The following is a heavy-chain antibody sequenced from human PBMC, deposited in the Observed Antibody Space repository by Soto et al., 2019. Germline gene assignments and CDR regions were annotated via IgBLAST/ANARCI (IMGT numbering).Heavy chain of an antibody. Sequence: EVQLVQSGVEVKEPGESLKISCKGYGYSFFGYWIGWVRQMPGKGLEWMGIIYPDNSGAIYSPSFQGQVTFSADKSINTAFLQWTSLKASDSAMYYCARLSGDILPHWYFDFWGRGTLLTVSS. D-gene: IGHD6-25*01. CDR2: IYPDNSGA. CDR1: GYSFFGYW. V-gene: IGHV5-51*01. J-gene: IGHJ2*01. CDR3: ARLSGDILPHWYFDF.